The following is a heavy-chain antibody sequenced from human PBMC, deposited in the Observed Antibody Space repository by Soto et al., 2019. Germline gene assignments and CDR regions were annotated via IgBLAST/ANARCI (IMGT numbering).Heavy chain of an antibody. J-gene: IGHJ6*02. D-gene: IGHD2-21*02. CDR1: GGSISSYY. V-gene: IGHV4-59*01. CDR3: ARERLVTAMGYYYYYGMDV. Sequence: SLTCTVSGGSISSYYWSWIRQPPGKGLEWIGYIYYSGSTNYNPSLKSRVTISVDTSKNQFSLKLSSVTAADTAVYYCARERLVTAMGYYYYYGMDVWGQGTTVTVSS. CDR2: IYYSGST.